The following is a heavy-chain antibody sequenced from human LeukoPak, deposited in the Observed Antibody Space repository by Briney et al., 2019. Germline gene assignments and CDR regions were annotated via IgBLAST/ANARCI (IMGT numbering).Heavy chain of an antibody. CDR2: INEDGSTT. V-gene: IGHV3-74*01. D-gene: IGHD6-6*01. Sequence: QPGGSLRLSCAASGFTFSSYWMYWVRQAPGKGLVWVSRINEDGSTTSYADSVKGRFTISRDNTKNTVYLQMNSLRGEDTALYYCARGLGSSSAGTTYWGQGTVATVSS. CDR3: ARGLGSSSAGTTY. CDR1: GFTFSSYW. J-gene: IGHJ4*02.